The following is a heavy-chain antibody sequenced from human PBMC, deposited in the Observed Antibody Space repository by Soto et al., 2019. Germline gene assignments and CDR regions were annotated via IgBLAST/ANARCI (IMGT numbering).Heavy chain of an antibody. D-gene: IGHD6-13*01. J-gene: IGHJ4*02. CDR3: AHEATGTSFFDF. V-gene: IGHV2-5*02. CDR2: IYWDHDK. CDR1: GFSLTTGGVG. Sequence: QITLKESGPTLVNPTQTLTLTCTFSGFSLTTGGVGVGWIRQPPGKALEWLALIYWDHDKRYSPSLKSRLTITKDTSKNQVVLTMTNMDPVDTATYYWAHEATGTSFFDFWGQGALVTVSS.